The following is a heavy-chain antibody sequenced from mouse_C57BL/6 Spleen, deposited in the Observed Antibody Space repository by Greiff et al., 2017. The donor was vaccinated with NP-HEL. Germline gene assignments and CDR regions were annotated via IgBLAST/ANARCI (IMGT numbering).Heavy chain of an antibody. V-gene: IGHV1-74*01. CDR1: GYTFTSYW. CDR3: ISDYDRGCAY. J-gene: IGHJ3*01. D-gene: IGHD2-4*01. Sequence: QVQLQQPGAELVKPGASVKVSFKASGYTFTSYWMHWVKPRPGQGLEWIGRIHPSDSDTNYNQTFKGKATLTVDKSSSTAYMQLSSRTSVDSAVYYCISDYDRGCAYWGHGTLGTVSA. CDR2: IHPSDSDT.